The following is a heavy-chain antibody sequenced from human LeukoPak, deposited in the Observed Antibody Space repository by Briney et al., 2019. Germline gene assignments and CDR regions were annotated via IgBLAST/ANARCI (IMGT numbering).Heavy chain of an antibody. Sequence: ASVKLSCKASGYTFTSYGISWVRHAPGQGLERKGWISAYNGNTNYAQKLHGRVTMTTDTSTSTAYMELRSLRSDDTAVYYCAREVYGDYPNYYYYGMDVWGQGTTVTVSS. D-gene: IGHD4-17*01. CDR3: AREVYGDYPNYYYYGMDV. CDR2: ISAYNGNT. V-gene: IGHV1-18*01. J-gene: IGHJ6*02. CDR1: GYTFTSYG.